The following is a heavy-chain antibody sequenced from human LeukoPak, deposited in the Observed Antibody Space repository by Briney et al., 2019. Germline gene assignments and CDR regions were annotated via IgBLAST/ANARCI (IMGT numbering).Heavy chain of an antibody. Sequence: GGSLRLSCAASGFTFSDHYMSWIRQAPGKGLEWVSYISSSSYTVYADSVKGRFTISRDNAKNSLYLQMNSLRAEDTAVYYCARLRGYSYGFDFWGQGTLVTVSS. CDR1: GFTFSDHY. CDR2: ISSSSYTV. D-gene: IGHD5-18*01. CDR3: ARLRGYSYGFDF. J-gene: IGHJ4*02. V-gene: IGHV3-11*03.